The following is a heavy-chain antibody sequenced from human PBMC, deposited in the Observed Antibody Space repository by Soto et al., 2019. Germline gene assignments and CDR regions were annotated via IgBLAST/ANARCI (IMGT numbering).Heavy chain of an antibody. CDR1: GGSISSSSYY. D-gene: IGHD3-22*01. CDR3: AGRNPRYDSSGLDY. CDR2: IYYSGST. Sequence: PSETLSLTGTVCGGSISSSSYYWGWIRQPPGKGMEWIGSIYYSGSTYYNPSLKSRVTISVDTSKNQFSLKLSSVTAADTAVYYCAGRNPRYDSSGLDYWGQRILVSVSS. V-gene: IGHV4-39*01. J-gene: IGHJ4*02.